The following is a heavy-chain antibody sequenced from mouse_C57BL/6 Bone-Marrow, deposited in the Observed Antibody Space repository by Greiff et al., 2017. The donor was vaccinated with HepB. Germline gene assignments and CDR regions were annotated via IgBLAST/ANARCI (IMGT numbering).Heavy chain of an antibody. D-gene: IGHD2-2*01. J-gene: IGHJ4*01. CDR2: IDPSDSYT. V-gene: IGHV1-69*01. CDR3: ARRVYYGYCYAMDY. CDR1: GYTFTSYW. Sequence: QVQLQQPGAELVMPGASVKLSCKASGYTFTSYWMHWVKQRPGQGLEWIGEIDPSDSYTNYNQKFKGKSTLTVDKSSSTAYMQLSSLTSEDSAVYYCARRVYYGYCYAMDYWGQGTSVTVSS.